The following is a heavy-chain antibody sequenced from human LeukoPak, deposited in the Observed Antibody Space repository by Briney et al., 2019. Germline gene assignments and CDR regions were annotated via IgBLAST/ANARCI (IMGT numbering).Heavy chain of an antibody. CDR2: ISWNSGSI. CDR3: AKDRGGSYYALFDY. Sequence: QAGGSLRLSCAGSGFIFNNYAMHWVRQPPGKGLEWVSGISWNSGSIDYADSVKGRFTISRDNAKNSLYLQMNSLRAEDTAVYYCAKDRGGSYYALFDYWGQGTLVTVSS. J-gene: IGHJ4*02. CDR1: GFIFNNYA. V-gene: IGHV3-9*01. D-gene: IGHD1-26*01.